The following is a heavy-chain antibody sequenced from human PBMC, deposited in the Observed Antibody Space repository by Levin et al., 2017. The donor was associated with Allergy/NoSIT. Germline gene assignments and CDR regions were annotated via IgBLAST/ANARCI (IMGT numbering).Heavy chain of an antibody. CDR2: ISAYNGNT. CDR1: GYTFTSYG. Sequence: EASVKVSCKASGYTFTSYGISWVRQAPGQGLEWMGWISAYNGNTNYAQKLQGRVTMTTDTSTSTAYMELRSLRSDDTAVYYCARVKVRGSSHDIVAGNKRNNWFDPWGQGTLVTVSS. D-gene: IGHD5-12*01. J-gene: IGHJ5*02. V-gene: IGHV1-18*01. CDR3: ARVKVRGSSHDIVAGNKRNNWFDP.